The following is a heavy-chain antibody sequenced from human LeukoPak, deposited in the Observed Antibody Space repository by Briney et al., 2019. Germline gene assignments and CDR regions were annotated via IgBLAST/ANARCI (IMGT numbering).Heavy chain of an antibody. V-gene: IGHV3-72*01. D-gene: IGHD3-10*01. CDR3: AREGTGVLDY. CDR2: TRNKANSYTT. Sequence: GGSLRLSCAASGFTFSDHYMDWVRQAPGKGLEWVGRTRNKANSYTTEYAASVKGRFTISRDDSKNSLYLQMNSLRAEDTAVYYCAREGTGVLDYWGQGTLVTVSS. CDR1: GFTFSDHY. J-gene: IGHJ4*02.